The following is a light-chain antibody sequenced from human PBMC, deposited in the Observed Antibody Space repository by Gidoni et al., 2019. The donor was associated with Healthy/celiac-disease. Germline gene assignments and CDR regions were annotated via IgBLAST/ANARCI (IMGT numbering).Light chain of an antibody. CDR3: QQYNSWPYT. V-gene: IGKV3-15*01. J-gene: IGKJ2*01. CDR2: GAS. Sequence: DIEMTQSPATLSVSPGERATISCRASQSVSSNLAWYQQKPGQAPRLLIYGASTRDTGIPARFSGSGSGTEFTLTISSLQSEDFAAYYCQQYNSWPYTFGQGTKLEIK. CDR1: QSVSSN.